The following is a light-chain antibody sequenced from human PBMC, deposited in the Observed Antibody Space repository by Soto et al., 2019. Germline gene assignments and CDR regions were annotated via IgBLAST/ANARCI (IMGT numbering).Light chain of an antibody. CDR2: EVT. V-gene: IGLV2-14*01. Sequence: QSVLTQPASVSGSPGQSITISCTGSSSDVGAYNFVSWYQHHPGKAPKLILYEVTTRPSGVSSRFSGSKSGSTASLTISGLQADDEANYYCSSYTSSNTPYVFGTGTNVTVL. J-gene: IGLJ1*01. CDR1: SSDVGAYNF. CDR3: SSYTSSNTPYV.